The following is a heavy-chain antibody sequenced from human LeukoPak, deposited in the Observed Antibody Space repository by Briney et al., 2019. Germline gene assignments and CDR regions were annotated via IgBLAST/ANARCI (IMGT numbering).Heavy chain of an antibody. CDR3: AKDYDYYDSSGYYYFDY. CDR1: GFTFSSYA. CDR2: ISGSGGST. D-gene: IGHD3-22*01. Sequence: GGSLRLSCAASGFTFSSYAMSWVRQAPGKGLEWVSAISGSGGSTYYADSVKGRFTISRDNSKNTLCLQMNSLRAEDTAVYYCAKDYDYYDSSGYYYFDYWGQGTLVTVSS. J-gene: IGHJ4*02. V-gene: IGHV3-23*01.